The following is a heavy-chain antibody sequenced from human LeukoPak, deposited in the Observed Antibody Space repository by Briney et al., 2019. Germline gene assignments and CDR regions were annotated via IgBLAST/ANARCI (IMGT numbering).Heavy chain of an antibody. D-gene: IGHD2-2*01. CDR2: TWYGGSN. CDR3: AREQATRGHAGALDV. J-gene: IGHJ3*01. CDR1: GFSLWRHG. V-gene: IGHV3-33*01. Sequence: GGSLRLSCETSGFSLWRHGMHWVRRAPGKGLEWVAVTWYGGSNYADSVKGRFTVSRDFFGNTLYLEMNNVRVDDTALYYCAREQATRGHAGALDVWGQGTVVTGSS.